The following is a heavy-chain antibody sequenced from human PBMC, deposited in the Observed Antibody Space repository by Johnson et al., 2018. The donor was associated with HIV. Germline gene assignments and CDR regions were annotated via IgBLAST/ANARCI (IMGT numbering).Heavy chain of an antibody. CDR2: ISYDGSNK. CDR1: GFTFSSYG. Sequence: QVQLVESGGGVVQPGRSLRLSCAASGFTFSSYGMHWVRQAPGKGLEWVAVISYDGSNKYYAAPVKGRFTISRDDSKNTLYLQMNSLKTEDTAVYYCTTDPHTGGRRTDIWGQGTMVTVSS. D-gene: IGHD3-16*01. J-gene: IGHJ3*02. V-gene: IGHV3-30*03. CDR3: TTDPHTGGRRTDI.